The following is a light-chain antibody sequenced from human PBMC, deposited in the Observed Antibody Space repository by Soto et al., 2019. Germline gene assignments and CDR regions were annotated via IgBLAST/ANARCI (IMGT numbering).Light chain of an antibody. CDR1: QSVSRN. Sequence: EIVMTQSPATLSVSPGQRATLFCRASQSVSRNLAWHQQKPGQAPRLLIYGVSTRATGVPARFSGSGSGTEFTLTISSLQSEDFAVYFCQQRCDWPLTFGGGTKVDIK. CDR2: GVS. J-gene: IGKJ4*01. V-gene: IGKV3-15*01. CDR3: QQRCDWPLT.